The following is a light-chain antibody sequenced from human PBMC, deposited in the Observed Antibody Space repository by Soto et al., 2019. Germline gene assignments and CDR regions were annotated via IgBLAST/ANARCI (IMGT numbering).Light chain of an antibody. CDR2: GAS. CDR3: QQYDSSPRT. V-gene: IGKV3-20*01. CDR1: QSVSSNF. Sequence: ENVLPQSPGTLSLSPGERATLSCRASQSVSSNFLAWYQQKPGQAPRLLIYGASNRATGIPDRFSGSGSGTDFTFTISRLEPEDFAVYYCQQYDSSPRTFGQGTKVEIK. J-gene: IGKJ1*01.